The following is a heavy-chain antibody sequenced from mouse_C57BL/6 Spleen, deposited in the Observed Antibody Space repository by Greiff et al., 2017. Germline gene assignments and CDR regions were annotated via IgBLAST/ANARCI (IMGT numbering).Heavy chain of an antibody. CDR3: ARHDSSYAWFAY. V-gene: IGHV5-6*01. D-gene: IGHD1-1*01. CDR1: GFTFSSYG. Sequence: EVQLVESGGDLVKPGGSLKLSCAASGFTFSSYGLSWVRQTPDKRLEWVATISSGGSYTYYPDSVKGRFTISRDNAKNTLYLQMSSLKSEDTAMYYCARHDSSYAWFAYWGQGTLVTVSA. CDR2: ISSGGSYT. J-gene: IGHJ3*01.